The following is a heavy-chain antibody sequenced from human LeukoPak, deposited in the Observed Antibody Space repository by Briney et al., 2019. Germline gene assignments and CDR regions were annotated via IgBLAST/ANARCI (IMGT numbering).Heavy chain of an antibody. CDR2: MNPNSGNT. D-gene: IGHD3-22*01. V-gene: IGHV1-8*01. Sequence: GASVKVSCKASRYTFTRYDINWVRQATGHELEGMGWMNPNSGNTGSAQKFQGRVTMPRNTSISTAYMELRRLRSEDTAVYYCARGLSDNSGREYFQDWGQGTLVTVSS. CDR3: ARGLSDNSGREYFQD. J-gene: IGHJ1*01. CDR1: RYTFTRYD.